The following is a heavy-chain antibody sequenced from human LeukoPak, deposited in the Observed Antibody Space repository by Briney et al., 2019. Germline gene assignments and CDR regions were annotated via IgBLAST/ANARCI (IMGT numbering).Heavy chain of an antibody. CDR1: GGSFSGYY. V-gene: IGHV4-34*01. CDR2: INHSGST. CDR3: ARVYNPDFYYHMDV. J-gene: IGHJ6*03. D-gene: IGHD1-14*01. Sequence: PSETLSLTCAVYGGSFSGYYWSWIRQPPGKGLEWIGEINHSGSTNYNPSLKSRVTISVDTSKYQFSLKLTSVSAADTAIYFCARVYNPDFYYHMDVWGKGTTVTISS.